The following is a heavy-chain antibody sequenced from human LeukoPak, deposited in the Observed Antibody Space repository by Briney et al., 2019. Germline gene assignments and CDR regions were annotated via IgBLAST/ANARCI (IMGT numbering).Heavy chain of an antibody. V-gene: IGHV1-69-2*01. D-gene: IGHD5-24*01. CDR3: AATMRF. CDR1: GYTFIDSF. Sequence: ASVKVSFKTSGYTFIDSFIHWMQQAPGKGFEWMGLIDPEDGATEYAERFQGRVTITADRSTDTAYLELTSLRSDDTAVYFCAATMRFWGQGTRVTVSS. CDR2: IDPEDGAT. J-gene: IGHJ4*02.